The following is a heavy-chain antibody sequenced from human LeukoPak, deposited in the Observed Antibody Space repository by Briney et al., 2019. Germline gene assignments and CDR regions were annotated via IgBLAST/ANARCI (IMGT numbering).Heavy chain of an antibody. V-gene: IGHV3-21*01. CDR2: ISSSSSYI. CDR1: GFTFSSYS. Sequence: GGSLRLSCAASGFTFSSYSMNWVRQAPGKGLEWVSSISSSSSYIYYADSVKGRFTISRDNAKNSLYLQMSSLRAEDTAVYYCARDLTVTTNYWGQGTLVTVSS. J-gene: IGHJ4*02. D-gene: IGHD4-17*01. CDR3: ARDLTVTTNY.